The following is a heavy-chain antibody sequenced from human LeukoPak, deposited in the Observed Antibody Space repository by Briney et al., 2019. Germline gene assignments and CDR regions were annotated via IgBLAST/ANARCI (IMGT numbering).Heavy chain of an antibody. V-gene: IGHV3-30*03. D-gene: IGHD5-24*01. CDR2: ISYDVGKK. CDR1: GFTFSSYG. J-gene: IGHJ6*03. Sequence: PGGSLRLSCAASGFTFSSYGMHWVRQAPGKGLEWVAVISYDVGKKYYADSVKGRFTISRDNSKNTLYLQMNSLRSEDTAVYYCARKGGGYKASDYYYYMDVWGKGTTVTVSS. CDR3: ARKGGGYKASDYYYYMDV.